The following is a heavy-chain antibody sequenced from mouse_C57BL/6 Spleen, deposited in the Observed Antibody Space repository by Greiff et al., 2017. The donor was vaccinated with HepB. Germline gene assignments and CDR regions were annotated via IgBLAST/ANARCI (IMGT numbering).Heavy chain of an antibody. CDR2: INPSNGGT. J-gene: IGHJ2*01. Sequence: QVQLQQPGTELVKPGASVKLSCKASGYTFTSYWMHWVKQRPGQGLEWIGNINPSNGGTNYNEKFKSKATLTVDKSSSTAYMQLSSLTSEDSAVYYWARKGLDYGSSYGYFDYWGQGTTLTVSS. CDR1: GYTFTSYW. V-gene: IGHV1-53*01. D-gene: IGHD1-1*01. CDR3: ARKGLDYGSSYGYFDY.